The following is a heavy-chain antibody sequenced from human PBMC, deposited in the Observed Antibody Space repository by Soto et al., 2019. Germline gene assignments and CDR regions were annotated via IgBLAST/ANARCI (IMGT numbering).Heavy chain of an antibody. J-gene: IGHJ5*02. CDR1: GYTFTGYY. CDR3: ARDGSPSMIVMVIGNWFDP. Sequence: ASVKVSCKASGYTFTGYYMHWVRQAPGQGLEWMGWSNPNSGGTNYAQKFQGRVTMTRDTSISTAYMELSRLRSDDTAVYYCARDGSPSMIVMVIGNWFDPWGQGTLVTVSS. D-gene: IGHD3-22*01. CDR2: SNPNSGGT. V-gene: IGHV1-2*02.